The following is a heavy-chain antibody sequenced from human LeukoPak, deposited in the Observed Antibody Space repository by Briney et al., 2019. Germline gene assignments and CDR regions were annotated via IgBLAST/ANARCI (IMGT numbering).Heavy chain of an antibody. V-gene: IGHV1-46*01. CDR3: ATSAFDY. CDR1: GYTFTNYY. D-gene: IGHD2-15*01. J-gene: IGHJ4*02. CDR2: INPSGGST. Sequence: ASVKVSCKASGYTFTNYYMNWVRQAPGQGLEWMGIINPSGGSTSYAQKFQGRVTVTRDTSTSTVYMELSSLRSEDTAVYYCATSAFDYWGQGTLVTVPS.